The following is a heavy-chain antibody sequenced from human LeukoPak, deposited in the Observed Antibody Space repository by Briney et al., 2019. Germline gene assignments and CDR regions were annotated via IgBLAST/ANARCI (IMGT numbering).Heavy chain of an antibody. CDR3: AKGGQQLVRPDAFDI. Sequence: PGGSLRLSCAASGFTFSSYAMSWVRQAPGKGLEWVSAISGSGGSTYYADSVKGRFTISRDNSKNTLYLQMNSLGAEDTAVYYCAKGGQQLVRPDAFDIWGQGTMVTVSS. J-gene: IGHJ3*02. D-gene: IGHD6-13*01. CDR2: ISGSGGST. V-gene: IGHV3-23*01. CDR1: GFTFSSYA.